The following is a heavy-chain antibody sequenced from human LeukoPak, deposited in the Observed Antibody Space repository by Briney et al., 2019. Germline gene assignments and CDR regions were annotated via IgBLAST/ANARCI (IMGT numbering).Heavy chain of an antibody. V-gene: IGHV4-4*07. CDR2: IYDGGST. CDR1: GGSVNSYY. D-gene: IGHD2-15*01. CDR3: ARVACSGGSCYIPPGPDAFDI. Sequence: SETLSLTCTVSGGSVNSYYLSWIRQPAGKTLEWIGRIYDGGSTNYNPSLKSRVTISVDTSKNQFSLKLSSVTAADTAVYYCARVACSGGSCYIPPGPDAFDIWGQGTMVTVSS. J-gene: IGHJ3*02.